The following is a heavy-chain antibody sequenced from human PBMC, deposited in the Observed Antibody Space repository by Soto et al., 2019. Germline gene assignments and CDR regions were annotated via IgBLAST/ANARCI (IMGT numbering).Heavy chain of an antibody. J-gene: IGHJ6*02. CDR2: IYHSGST. Sequence: QVQLQESGPGLVKPSGTLSLTCAVSGGSISSSNWWSWVRQPPGKGLEWIGEIYHSGSTNYNPSLKSRVTISVDKPKKQFSLRLSSVTAADTALYYRARAGGIVGATSHWGLDVWGQGTTVTVSS. V-gene: IGHV4-4*02. D-gene: IGHD1-26*01. CDR3: ARAGGIVGATSHWGLDV. CDR1: GGSISSSNW.